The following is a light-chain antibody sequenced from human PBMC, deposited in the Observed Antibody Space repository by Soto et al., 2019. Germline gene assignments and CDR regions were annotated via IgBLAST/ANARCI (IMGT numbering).Light chain of an antibody. CDR3: QQSYGTPIT. V-gene: IGKV1-39*01. Sequence: DIQMTQALCGVTRSXCGPVSNAAXPSQFISTYLNWYQQKPGKAPNLLIYTTSSLHSGVPSRFSGSGSGTDFTLTISSLQPEDFATYYCQQSYGTPITFGQGTRLEIK. CDR2: TTS. J-gene: IGKJ5*01. CDR1: QFISTY.